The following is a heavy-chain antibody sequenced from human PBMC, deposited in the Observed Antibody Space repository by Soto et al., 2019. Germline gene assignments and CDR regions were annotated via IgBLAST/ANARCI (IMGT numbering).Heavy chain of an antibody. V-gene: IGHV4-34*12. Sequence: SETLSLTCAIYGASLGGFHWTWLRQAPGKGLEWIGELIHGGSTNYNPSLKGRVSFSLDTSKNQFSLHLMSVTAADTAVYYCARSPLGYDYVRQTWREVGDSFDIWGRGTLVTVS. CDR3: ARSPLGYDYVRQTWREVGDSFDI. J-gene: IGHJ3*02. CDR2: LIHGGST. CDR1: GASLGGFH. D-gene: IGHD3-16*01.